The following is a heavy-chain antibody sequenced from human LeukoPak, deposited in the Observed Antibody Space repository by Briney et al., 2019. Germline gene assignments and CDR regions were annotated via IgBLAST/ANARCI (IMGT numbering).Heavy chain of an antibody. V-gene: IGHV3-23*01. CDR1: GFTSSSNY. D-gene: IGHD2-21*02. CDR3: AKDRDSSRRGIDY. Sequence: GGSLRLSGAASGFTSSSNYMSWVRQAQGKGREWGSAISASGATTYYADSVKGRFTISRDSSKNTLYLQLTNLRAEDTAVYYCAKDRDSSRRGIDYWGQGTLVTVSS. J-gene: IGHJ4*02. CDR2: ISASGATT.